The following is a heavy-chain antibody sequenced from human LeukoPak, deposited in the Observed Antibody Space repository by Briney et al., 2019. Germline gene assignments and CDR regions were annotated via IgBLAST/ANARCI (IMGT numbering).Heavy chain of an antibody. V-gene: IGHV4-59*01. CDR2: IYYSGST. J-gene: IGHJ2*01. CDR3: AKVNYDFWADWYFDL. D-gene: IGHD3-3*01. CDR1: GGSISSYY. Sequence: SETLSLTCTVSGGSISSYYWSWIRQPPGKGLEWIGHIYYSGSTNYNPSLKSRVTISVDTSKNQFSLKLSSVTAAETAVYYCAKVNYDFWADWYFDLWGRGTLVTVSS.